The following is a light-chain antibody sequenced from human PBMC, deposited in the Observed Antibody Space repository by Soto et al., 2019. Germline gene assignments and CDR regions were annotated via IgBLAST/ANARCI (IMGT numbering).Light chain of an antibody. Sequence: EIVLTQSPGTLSLSPGERATLSCRASQSLSSYLAWYQQKPGQAPRLLIYGASSRATGIPDRFSGSGSGTDCTHTISTLEPEDFAVYYCGQYGSSASYTSGQGTQLEIK. CDR1: QSLSSY. CDR3: GQYGSSASYT. V-gene: IGKV3-20*01. J-gene: IGKJ2*01. CDR2: GAS.